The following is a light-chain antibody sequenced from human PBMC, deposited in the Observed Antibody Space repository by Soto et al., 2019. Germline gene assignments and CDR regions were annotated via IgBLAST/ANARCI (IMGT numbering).Light chain of an antibody. CDR3: CSYAGSSYVV. CDR1: SSDVGGYNY. J-gene: IGLJ2*01. Sequence: QSVLTQPRSVSGSPGQSVTISCTGTSSDVGGYNYVSWYQQHPGKAPKLMIYDVSKRPSGVPDRFSGSKSGNPASLTISGLQAGDESDYYCCSYAGSSYVVFCGVTKLTV. CDR2: DVS. V-gene: IGLV2-11*01.